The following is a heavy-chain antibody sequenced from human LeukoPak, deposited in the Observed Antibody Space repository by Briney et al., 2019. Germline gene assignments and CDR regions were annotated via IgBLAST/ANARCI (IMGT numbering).Heavy chain of an antibody. V-gene: IGHV3-21*04. D-gene: IGHD2-15*01. Sequence: GGSLRLSCAASGFTFSSYSMNWVRQAPGKGLEWVSSISNSSSYIYYADSVKGRFTISRDNAKNSLYLQMNSLRAEDTALYYCAKAIVVVVAANAFDIWGQGTMVTVSS. CDR1: GFTFSSYS. CDR3: AKAIVVVVAANAFDI. J-gene: IGHJ3*02. CDR2: ISNSSSYI.